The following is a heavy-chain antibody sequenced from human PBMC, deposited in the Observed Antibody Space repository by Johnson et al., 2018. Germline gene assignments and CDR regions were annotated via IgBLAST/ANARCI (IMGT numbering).Heavy chain of an antibody. Sequence: QVQLVESGAEVKKPGASVKFSCTASGYSFSTYAMHWVRQAPGQRLEWMGWINTGNGNTKYSQKVQGRVIMTADESTSTAYMELSSLGSEDTAVYYCARRKGEVYGMDVWGQGTTVTVSS. D-gene: IGHD3-10*01. J-gene: IGHJ6*02. CDR2: INTGNGNT. CDR1: GYSFSTYA. V-gene: IGHV1-3*04. CDR3: ARRKGEVYGMDV.